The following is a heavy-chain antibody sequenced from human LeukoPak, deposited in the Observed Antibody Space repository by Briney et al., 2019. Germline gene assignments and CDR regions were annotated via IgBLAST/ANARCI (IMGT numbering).Heavy chain of an antibody. CDR3: AKDPYSSLYYYYMDV. J-gene: IGHJ6*03. D-gene: IGHD6-13*01. V-gene: IGHV3-23*01. CDR2: ISVSGGST. CDR1: GFTFSSYA. Sequence: PGGSLRLSCAASGFTFSSYAMSWVRQAPGEGLEWVSAISVSGGSTYYADSVKGRFTISRDNSKNTLYLQMNSLRAEDTAVYYCAKDPYSSLYYYYMDVWGKGTTVTVSS.